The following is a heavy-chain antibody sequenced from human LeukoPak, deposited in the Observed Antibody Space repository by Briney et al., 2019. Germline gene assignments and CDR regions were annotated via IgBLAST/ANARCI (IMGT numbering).Heavy chain of an antibody. CDR1: GFTFSSYS. CDR2: ISSSSSTI. CDR3: ARGWYDSSGYYRNAGYVQD. V-gene: IGHV3-48*02. J-gene: IGHJ1*01. D-gene: IGHD3-22*01. Sequence: PGGSLRLSCAASGFTFSSYSMNWVRQAPGKGLEWVSYISSSSSTIYYADSVKGRFTISRDNAKNSLYLQMNSLRDEDTAVYYCARGWYDSSGYYRNAGYVQDWGRGALVTVSS.